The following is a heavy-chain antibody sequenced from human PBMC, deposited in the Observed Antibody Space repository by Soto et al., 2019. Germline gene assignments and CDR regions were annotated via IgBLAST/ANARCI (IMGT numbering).Heavy chain of an antibody. CDR3: ARVLTGTSLFDY. J-gene: IGHJ4*02. CDR1: GGSIISDY. CDR2: ISYSGST. V-gene: IGHV4-59*01. D-gene: IGHD1-7*01. Sequence: KTSETLSLTCTVSGGSIISDYWSWIRQPPGKGLEWIGYISYSGSTNYNPSLKSLVTISVDTSKNQFSLKVSSVTAADTAVYYCARVLTGTSLFDYWGQGTLVTVSS.